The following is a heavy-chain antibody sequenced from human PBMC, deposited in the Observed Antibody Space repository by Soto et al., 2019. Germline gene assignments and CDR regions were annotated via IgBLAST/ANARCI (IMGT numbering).Heavy chain of an antibody. D-gene: IGHD2-15*01. J-gene: IGHJ2*01. Sequence: ESLKISCKGSGYSFAGYWITWVRQKPGKGLEWMGRIDPSDSQTYYSPSFRGHVTISVTKSITTVFLQWSSLRASDTAMYYCARQRYVSDSCRNLRDLLAFSGQRSPDL. CDR1: GYSFAGYW. CDR3: ARQRYVSDSCRNLRDLLAFSGQRSPDL. V-gene: IGHV5-10-1*01. CDR2: IDPSDSQT.